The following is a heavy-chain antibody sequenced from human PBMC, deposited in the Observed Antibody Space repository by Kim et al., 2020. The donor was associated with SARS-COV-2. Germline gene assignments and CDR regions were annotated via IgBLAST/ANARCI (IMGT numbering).Heavy chain of an antibody. J-gene: IGHJ4*02. Sequence: ASVKVSCKASGYTFTSYAMHWVRQAPGQRLEWMGWINAGNGNTKYSQKFQGRVTITRDTSASTAYMELSSLRSEDTAVYYCARDPSGSSGWYSVSAVWGQGTLVTVSS. CDR1: GYTFTSYA. D-gene: IGHD6-19*01. CDR3: ARDPSGSSGWYSVSAV. CDR2: INAGNGNT. V-gene: IGHV1-3*01.